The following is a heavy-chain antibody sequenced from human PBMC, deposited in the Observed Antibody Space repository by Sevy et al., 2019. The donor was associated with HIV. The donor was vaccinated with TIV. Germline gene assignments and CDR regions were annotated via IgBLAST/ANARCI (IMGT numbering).Heavy chain of an antibody. Sequence: SGPTLVKPTQTLTLTCTFSGFSLSTSGVGVGWIRQPPGKALEWLALIYWDDDNRYSPSLKSRLTITKDTSKNQVVLTMTNMDPVDTATYYCAHRGSSSWYHGGAFDIWGQGTMVTVSS. D-gene: IGHD6-13*01. J-gene: IGHJ3*02. V-gene: IGHV2-5*02. CDR3: AHRGSSSWYHGGAFDI. CDR2: IYWDDDN. CDR1: GFSLSTSGVG.